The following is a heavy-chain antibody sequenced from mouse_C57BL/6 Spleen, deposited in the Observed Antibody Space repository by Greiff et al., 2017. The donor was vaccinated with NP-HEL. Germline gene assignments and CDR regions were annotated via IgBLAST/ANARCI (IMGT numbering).Heavy chain of an antibody. CDR1: GFTFSDYG. D-gene: IGHD2-10*02. V-gene: IGHV5-17*01. CDR2: ISSGSSTI. J-gene: IGHJ3*01. Sequence: EVKLVESGGGLVKPGGSLKLSCAASGFTFSDYGMHWVRQAPEKGLEWVAYISSGSSTIYYADTVKGRFTISRDNAKNTLFLQMTSLRSEDTAMYYCAGYGNYGFAYWGQGTLVTVSA. CDR3: AGYGNYGFAY.